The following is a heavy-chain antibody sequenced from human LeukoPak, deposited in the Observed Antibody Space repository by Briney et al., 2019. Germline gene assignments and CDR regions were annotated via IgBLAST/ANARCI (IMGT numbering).Heavy chain of an antibody. CDR3: ARGYCSGGSCYPVWGSYRHYFDY. J-gene: IGHJ4*02. V-gene: IGHV4-34*01. Sequence: SETLSLTCAVYGGSFSGYYWSWIRQPPGKGLEWTGETNHSGSTNYNPSLKSRVTISVDTSKNQFSLKLSSVTAADTAVYYCARGYCSGGSCYPVWGSYRHYFDYWGQGTLVTVSS. D-gene: IGHD2-15*01. CDR2: TNHSGST. CDR1: GGSFSGYY.